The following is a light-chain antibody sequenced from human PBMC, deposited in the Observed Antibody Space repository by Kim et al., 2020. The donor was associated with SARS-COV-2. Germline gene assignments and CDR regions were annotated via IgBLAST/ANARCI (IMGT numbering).Light chain of an antibody. CDR3: QQRSNWPGS. Sequence: SLSPGESATLSCRASQSVSSYLAWYHQKPGQAPRLLIYDASNRATGIPARFSGSGSGTDFTLTISSLEPEDFAVYYCQQRSNWPGSFGQGTKLEI. CDR1: QSVSSY. J-gene: IGKJ2*03. CDR2: DAS. V-gene: IGKV3-11*01.